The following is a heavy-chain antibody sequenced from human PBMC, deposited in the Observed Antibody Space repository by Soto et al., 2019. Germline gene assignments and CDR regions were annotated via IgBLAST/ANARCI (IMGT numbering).Heavy chain of an antibody. CDR2: IWYDGSNT. D-gene: IGHD6-19*01. Sequence: GGSLRLSCVASGFFLRGFGMHWVRQAPGKGLEWVSVIWYDGSNTYQGESVKGRFTMSRDISKNTLYLQMDSLRPEDTAVYYCAIAMAGKWPPFDYWGHGTLVTVSS. V-gene: IGHV3-33*01. CDR3: AIAMAGKWPPFDY. J-gene: IGHJ4*01. CDR1: GFFLRGFG.